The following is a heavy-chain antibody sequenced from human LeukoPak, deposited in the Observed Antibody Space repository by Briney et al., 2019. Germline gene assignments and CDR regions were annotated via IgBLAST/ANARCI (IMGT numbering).Heavy chain of an antibody. V-gene: IGHV3-48*01. J-gene: IGHJ4*02. CDR3: AGGSQLRYFPWDY. CDR1: GFTFSSYS. D-gene: IGHD3-9*01. Sequence: GGSLRLSCAASGFTFSSYSMNWVRQAPGKGLEWVSYISSSSSTIYYADSVKGRFTISRDNAKNSLYLQMNSLRAEDTAVYYCAGGSQLRYFPWDYWGQGTLVTVSS. CDR2: ISSSSSTI.